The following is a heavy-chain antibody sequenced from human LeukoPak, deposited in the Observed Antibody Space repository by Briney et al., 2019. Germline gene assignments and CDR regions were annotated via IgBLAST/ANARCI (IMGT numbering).Heavy chain of an antibody. Sequence: GGSLGLSCAASGFTFSTYEMNWVRQAPGKGLEWVSYISSSGGTIYYADSVRGRFTISRDNAKNSLFLQMNSLRADDTALYYCAREGPFDAFDIWGQGTMVTVSS. V-gene: IGHV3-48*03. CDR1: GFTFSTYE. J-gene: IGHJ3*02. CDR2: ISSSGGTI. CDR3: AREGPFDAFDI.